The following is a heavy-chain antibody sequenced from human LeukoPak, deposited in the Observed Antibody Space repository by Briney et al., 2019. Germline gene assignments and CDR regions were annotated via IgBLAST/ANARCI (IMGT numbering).Heavy chain of an antibody. CDR2: ISGSGGST. J-gene: IGHJ4*02. CDR3: AKESQEGSYGDCFDY. V-gene: IGHV3-23*01. CDR1: GFTFSSYS. D-gene: IGHD4-17*01. Sequence: GGSLRLSCAASGFTFSSYSMNWVRQAPGKGLEWVSAISGSGGSTYYADSVKGRFTISRDNSKNTLYLQMNSLRAEDTAVYYCAKESQEGSYGDCFDYWGQGTLVTVSS.